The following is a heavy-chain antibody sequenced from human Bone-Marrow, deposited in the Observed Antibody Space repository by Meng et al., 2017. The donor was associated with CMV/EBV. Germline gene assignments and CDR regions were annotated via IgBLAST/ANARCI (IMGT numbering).Heavy chain of an antibody. Sequence: SETLSLTCTVSGGSISSGGYYWSWIRQHPGKGLEWIGYIYYSGSTYYNPSLKSRVTISVDTSKNQFSLKLSSVTAADTAVYYCARALRPRASGLNAFDIWGQGTMVTVSS. V-gene: IGHV4-31*03. CDR3: ARALRPRASGLNAFDI. CDR1: GGSISSGGYY. D-gene: IGHD3-3*01. CDR2: IYYSGST. J-gene: IGHJ3*02.